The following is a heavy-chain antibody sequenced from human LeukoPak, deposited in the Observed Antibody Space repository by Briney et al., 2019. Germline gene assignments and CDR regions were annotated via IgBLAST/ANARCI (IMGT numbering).Heavy chain of an antibody. D-gene: IGHD3-9*01. Sequence: GASVKVSCKASGYTFTSYYMHWVRQAPGQGLEWMGIINPSGGSTSYAQKFQGRVTMTRDTSTSTVYMELSSLRSEDTAVYYCARARKGWREHFDWSSPHQGAFDIWGQGTMVTVSS. J-gene: IGHJ3*02. V-gene: IGHV1-46*01. CDR1: GYTFTSYY. CDR3: ARARKGWREHFDWSSPHQGAFDI. CDR2: INPSGGST.